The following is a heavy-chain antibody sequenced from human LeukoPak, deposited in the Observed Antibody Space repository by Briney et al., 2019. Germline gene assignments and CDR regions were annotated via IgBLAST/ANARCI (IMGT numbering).Heavy chain of an antibody. V-gene: IGHV5-51*01. CDR2: IYPGDSDT. CDR3: ERAENSYSEFDY. J-gene: IGHJ4*02. D-gene: IGHD2-21*01. Sequence: GESLRISCKGSGYSFNTYWTGWVRQMPGKGLEWMGIIYPGDSDTRYSPSFQGQVTISADKSTSTAYVQWSSLKASDTAMYYCERAENSYSEFDYWGQGTLVTVSS. CDR1: GYSFNTYW.